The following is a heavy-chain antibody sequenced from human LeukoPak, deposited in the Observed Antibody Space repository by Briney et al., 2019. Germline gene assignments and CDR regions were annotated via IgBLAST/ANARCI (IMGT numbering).Heavy chain of an antibody. D-gene: IGHD3-9*01. Sequence: GGSLRLSCAASGFTFSSYAMHWVRQAPGKGLEWVAIISYDGSNKYYADSVKGRFTISRDNSKNTLFLQMNSLRAEDTAVYFCAREGDILTGYYPFDYGGQGTVVTVSS. CDR3: AREGDILTGYYPFDY. J-gene: IGHJ4*02. CDR2: ISYDGSNK. V-gene: IGHV3-30*04. CDR1: GFTFSSYA.